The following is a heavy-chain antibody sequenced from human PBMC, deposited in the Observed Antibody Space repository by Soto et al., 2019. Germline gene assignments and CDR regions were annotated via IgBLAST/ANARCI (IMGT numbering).Heavy chain of an antibody. CDR2: IYYSGST. D-gene: IGHD1-26*01. Sequence: SETLSLTCTVSGGSISSYYWSWIRQPPGKGLEWIGYIYYSGSTNYNPSLKSRVTISVDTSKNQFSLKLSSVTAADTAVYYCAREAGDYYHGMDVWGQGTTVTVS. CDR1: GGSISSYY. V-gene: IGHV4-59*01. CDR3: AREAGDYYHGMDV. J-gene: IGHJ6*02.